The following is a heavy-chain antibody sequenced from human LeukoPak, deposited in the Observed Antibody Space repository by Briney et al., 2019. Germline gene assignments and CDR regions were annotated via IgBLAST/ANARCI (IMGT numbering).Heavy chain of an antibody. D-gene: IGHD3-3*01. Sequence: ASETLSLTCTVSGGSISSSSYYWGWIRQPPGKGLEWIVSIYYSGSTYYNPSLKSRVTISVDTSKNQFSLKLSSVTAADTAVYYCARDHSVLEWTGDYMDVWGKGTTVTVSS. CDR2: IYYSGST. J-gene: IGHJ6*03. CDR1: GGSISSSSYY. CDR3: ARDHSVLEWTGDYMDV. V-gene: IGHV4-39*07.